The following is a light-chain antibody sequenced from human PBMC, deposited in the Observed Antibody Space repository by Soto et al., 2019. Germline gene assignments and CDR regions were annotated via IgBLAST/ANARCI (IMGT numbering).Light chain of an antibody. CDR3: QQYNSWLT. CDR2: GAS. J-gene: IGKJ4*01. Sequence: IVMTQSPATLSVSPGERVTLSCRASQSVSSNLAWYQQRPGQAPRLLIYGASTRATGIPARFSGGGSGTEFTLTISSLQSEDSAVYYCQQYNSWLTFGAGTKVEIK. V-gene: IGKV3-15*01. CDR1: QSVSSN.